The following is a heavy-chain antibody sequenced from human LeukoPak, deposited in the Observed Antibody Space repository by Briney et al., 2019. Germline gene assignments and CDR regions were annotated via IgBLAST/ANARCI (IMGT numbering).Heavy chain of an antibody. CDR2: IWYDGTYK. CDR1: GFIFSSYG. V-gene: IGHV3-33*06. CDR3: AKGRPYYYYYYMDV. Sequence: QPGRSLRLSCAASGFIFSSYGMHWVRQAPGKALEWVSAIWYDGTYKYYADSVKGRFTISRDNSKNTLYLQMNSLRAEDTAVYYCAKGRPYYYYYYMDVWGKGTTVTVSS. J-gene: IGHJ6*03.